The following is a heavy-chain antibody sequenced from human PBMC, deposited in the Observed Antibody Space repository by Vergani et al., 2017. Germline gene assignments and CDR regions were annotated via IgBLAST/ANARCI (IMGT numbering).Heavy chain of an antibody. CDR1: RYPFSRYG. J-gene: IGHJ6*02. CDR2: ISAYSGET. Sequence: QAQLVQSGAEVKKPGASVRVSCKASRYPFSRYGLSWVRQAPGQGLEWMGWISAYSGETRYARSLQGRVTMTTDASTNTAYMSLRSLRSDDTAIYYCSRVGFYASRNDFKFYGMGVWGQGTTVTVTS. D-gene: IGHD3-16*01. V-gene: IGHV1-18*01. CDR3: SRVGFYASRNDFKFYGMGV.